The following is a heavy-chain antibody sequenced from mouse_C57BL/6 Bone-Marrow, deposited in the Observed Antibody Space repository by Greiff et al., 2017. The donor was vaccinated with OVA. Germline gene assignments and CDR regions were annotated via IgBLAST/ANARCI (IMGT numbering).Heavy chain of an antibody. CDR3: ARPYYGSSYWYFDV. Sequence: DVMLVESGGGLVKPGGSLKLSCAASGFTFSSYAMSWVRQTPEKRLEWVATISDGGSYTYYPDNVKGRFTISRDNAKNNLYLQMSHLKSEDTAMYYCARPYYGSSYWYFDVWGTGTTVTVSS. J-gene: IGHJ1*03. V-gene: IGHV5-4*03. D-gene: IGHD1-1*01. CDR2: ISDGGSYT. CDR1: GFTFSSYA.